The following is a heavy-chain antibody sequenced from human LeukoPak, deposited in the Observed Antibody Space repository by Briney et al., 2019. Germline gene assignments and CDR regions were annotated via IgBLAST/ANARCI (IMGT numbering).Heavy chain of an antibody. Sequence: SETLSLTCTVSGAPIRTYYWDWIRQAPGKGLEWIGCISDSGTTYYNPSLKSRVTISVDTSKNQFSLKLSSVTAADTAVYYCARVKGYGGYVNYWGQGTLVTVSS. CDR2: ISDSGTT. D-gene: IGHD5-12*01. V-gene: IGHV4-59*01. J-gene: IGHJ4*02. CDR3: ARVKGYGGYVNY. CDR1: GAPIRTYY.